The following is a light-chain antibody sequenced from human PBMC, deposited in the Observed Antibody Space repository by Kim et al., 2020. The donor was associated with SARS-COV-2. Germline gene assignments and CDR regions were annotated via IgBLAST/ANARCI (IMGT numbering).Light chain of an antibody. Sequence: SPRERATLSCRASQSVSSYLACYQQKPGQDPRLLIYGASNRATGIPARFSVSGSGTDFTLTISSLEPEDFAVYDCQQRSNWTPLTFGGGTKVDIK. J-gene: IGKJ4*01. CDR3: QQRSNWTPLT. V-gene: IGKV3-11*01. CDR1: QSVSSY. CDR2: GAS.